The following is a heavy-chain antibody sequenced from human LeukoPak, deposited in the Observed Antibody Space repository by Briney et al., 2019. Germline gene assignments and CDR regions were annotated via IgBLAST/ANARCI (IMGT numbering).Heavy chain of an antibody. CDR2: IYPGDSDT. CDR3: ARGGLTGRFANDY. D-gene: IGHD3-9*01. CDR1: GYRFTSYW. V-gene: IGHV5-51*01. Sequence: GGSLKIPCKGFGYRFTSYWIGWVRRMPGKGLGWLGIIYPGDSDTRYSPSFQGQVTISADNSISTAYLQWSSLKASDTAMYYCARGGLTGRFANDYWGQGTLATVSS. J-gene: IGHJ4*02.